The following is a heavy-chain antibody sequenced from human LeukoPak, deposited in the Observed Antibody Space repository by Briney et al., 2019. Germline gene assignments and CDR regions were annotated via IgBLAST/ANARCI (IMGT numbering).Heavy chain of an antibody. V-gene: IGHV3-21*01. D-gene: IGHD3-16*02. J-gene: IGHJ3*02. CDR3: ARVSAGVIGMKDVFDI. CDR2: ISGSSSYI. Sequence: GGSLRLFCAASGFTFSRYSMNWVRQAPGKGLEWVSSISGSSSYIYYADSVKGRFTISRHNAKNSLYLQMNSLRAEDTAVYYCARVSAGVIGMKDVFDIWGQGTMVTVSS. CDR1: GFTFSRYS.